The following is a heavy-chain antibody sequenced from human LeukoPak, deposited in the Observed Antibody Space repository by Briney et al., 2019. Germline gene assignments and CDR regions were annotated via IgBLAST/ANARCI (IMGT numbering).Heavy chain of an antibody. Sequence: PGGSLRLSCAASGFTFDDYAMHWVRQAPGKGLEWVSGISWNSGSIGYADSVKGRFTISRDNAKNSLYLQMNSLRAEDTAVYYCARDRAEQWLVSSNYFDYWGQGTLVTVSS. CDR3: ARDRAEQWLVSSNYFDY. V-gene: IGHV3-9*01. CDR2: ISWNSGSI. J-gene: IGHJ4*02. D-gene: IGHD6-19*01. CDR1: GFTFDDYA.